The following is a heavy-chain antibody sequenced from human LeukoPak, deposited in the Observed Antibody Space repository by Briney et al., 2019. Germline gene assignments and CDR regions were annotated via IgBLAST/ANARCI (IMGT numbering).Heavy chain of an antibody. CDR2: FYVGGAT. CDR1: GFSVTNNY. Sequence: PGGSLRLSCAVAGFSVTNNYMSWVRQAPGKGLEWVSVFYVGGATYYAVSVKGRFTISRDNSENTLYLQMKSLRAEDTAVYYCARGDGYNFFDYWGQGTLVTVSS. CDR3: ARGDGYNFFDY. V-gene: IGHV3-53*01. J-gene: IGHJ4*02. D-gene: IGHD5-24*01.